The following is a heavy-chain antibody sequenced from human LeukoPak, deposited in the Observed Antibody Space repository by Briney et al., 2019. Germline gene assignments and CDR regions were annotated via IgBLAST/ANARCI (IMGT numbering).Heavy chain of an antibody. CDR2: ISGSGGST. D-gene: IGHD6-19*01. Sequence: GGSLRLPCAASGFTVSSNYMSWVRQAPGKGLEWVSAISGSGGSTYYADSVKGRFTISRDNSKNTLYLQMNSLRAEDTAVYYCAKGKIAVAGLDDFDYWGQGTLVTVSS. CDR3: AKGKIAVAGLDDFDY. V-gene: IGHV3-23*01. CDR1: GFTVSSNY. J-gene: IGHJ4*02.